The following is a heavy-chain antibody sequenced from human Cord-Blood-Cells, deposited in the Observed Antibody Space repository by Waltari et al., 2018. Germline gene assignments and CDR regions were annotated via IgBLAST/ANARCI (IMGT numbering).Heavy chain of an antibody. CDR3: ARQAFIIAARPGANWFDP. D-gene: IGHD6-6*01. V-gene: IGHV4-39*01. CDR2: IYYSGST. Sequence: QLQLQESGPGLVKPSETLSLTCTVSGGSISSSSYYWGWIRQPPGKGLEWIGSIYYSGSTDYNPPLKSRVTISGDTSKHQFSLKRSSVTAADTAVYYCARQAFIIAARPGANWFDPWGQGTLVTVSS. J-gene: IGHJ5*02. CDR1: GGSISSSSYY.